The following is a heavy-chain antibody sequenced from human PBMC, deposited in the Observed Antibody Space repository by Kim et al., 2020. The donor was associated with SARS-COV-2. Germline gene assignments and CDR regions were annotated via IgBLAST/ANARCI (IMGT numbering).Heavy chain of an antibody. CDR3: ARGLSNNWLVDPCPFDY. Sequence: SETLSLTCAVYGESFSDYYWTWIRQPPGKALEWIGEINHSGNTDYNPSLKRRVTMSIDTSKKWFSLRLNSVTAADTAIYYCARGLSNNWLVDPCPFDYWGQGTQVAVSS. J-gene: IGHJ4*02. V-gene: IGHV4-34*01. CDR1: GESFSDYY. D-gene: IGHD6-19*01. CDR2: INHSGNT.